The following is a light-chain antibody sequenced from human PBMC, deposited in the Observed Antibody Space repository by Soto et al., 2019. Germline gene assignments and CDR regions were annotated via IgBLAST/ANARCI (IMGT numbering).Light chain of an antibody. Sequence: QSVLTQPASVSGSPGQSITISCTGTSSDVGGYNYVSWYQQHPGKAPKLRIYDVSNRPSGVSNRFSGSKSGNTASLTISGLQAEDEADYYCSSYTSSSTLTFGGGTKLTVL. CDR2: DVS. CDR3: SSYTSSSTLT. J-gene: IGLJ2*01. CDR1: SSDVGGYNY. V-gene: IGLV2-14*01.